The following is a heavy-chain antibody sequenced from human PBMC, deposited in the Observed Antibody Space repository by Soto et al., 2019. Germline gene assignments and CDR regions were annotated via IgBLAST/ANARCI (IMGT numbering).Heavy chain of an antibody. D-gene: IGHD3-3*01. CDR3: ARDVIRFLEWSSLDYYGMDV. CDR1: GFTFSSYA. CDR2: ISGTGGTT. J-gene: IGHJ6*02. V-gene: IGHV3-23*01. Sequence: GGSLRLSCAASGFTFSSYAMSWVRQAPGKGLEWVSAISGTGGTTYYADSVKGRFTISRDNSKNTLYLQMNSLRAEDTAVYYCARDVIRFLEWSSLDYYGMDVWGQGTTVTVSS.